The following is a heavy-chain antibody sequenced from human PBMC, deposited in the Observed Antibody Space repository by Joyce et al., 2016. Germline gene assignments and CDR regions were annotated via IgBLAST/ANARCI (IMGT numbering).Heavy chain of an antibody. Sequence: QVHLVQSGVELQKPGASVKVSCKASGYDFTRYGISWVRQAPGQGLGWMGWISGYNGDTSYAPKCQGRVTMTTDTSTTAANMQLRSLRSDDTAVYYCVRGGAGLDAFDIWGQGTMVTVSS. J-gene: IGHJ3*02. CDR3: VRGGAGLDAFDI. D-gene: IGHD1-26*01. CDR2: ISGYNGDT. CDR1: GYDFTRYG. V-gene: IGHV1-18*04.